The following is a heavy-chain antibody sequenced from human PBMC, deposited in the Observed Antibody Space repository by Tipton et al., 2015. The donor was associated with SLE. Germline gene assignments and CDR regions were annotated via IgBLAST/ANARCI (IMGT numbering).Heavy chain of an antibody. V-gene: IGHV4-61*08. Sequence: TLSLTCTVSGGSISSGGYYWSWIRQHPGKGLEWIGYIYYSGSTNYNPSLKSRVTISVDTSKNQFSLKLSSVTAADTAVYYCARVVEVAEAFDIWGQGTMVTVSS. CDR3: ARVVEVAEAFDI. J-gene: IGHJ3*02. D-gene: IGHD2-15*01. CDR1: GGSISSGGYY. CDR2: IYYSGST.